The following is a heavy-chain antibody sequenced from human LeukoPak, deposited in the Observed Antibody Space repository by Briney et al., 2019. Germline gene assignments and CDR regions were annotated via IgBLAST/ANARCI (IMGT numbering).Heavy chain of an antibody. V-gene: IGHV4-4*07. J-gene: IGHJ6*03. CDR2: IYTSGNT. CDR1: GGSISSYY. D-gene: IGHD2-15*01. Sequence: SETLSLTCTVSGGSISSYYWSWIRQPPGKGLEWIGLIYTSGNTNYNPSLKSRVTMSVDTSKNQFSLKLSAVTAADTAVYYCARHRELPSLGYYYYYYMDVWGKGTTVTVSS. CDR3: ARHRELPSLGYYYYYYMDV.